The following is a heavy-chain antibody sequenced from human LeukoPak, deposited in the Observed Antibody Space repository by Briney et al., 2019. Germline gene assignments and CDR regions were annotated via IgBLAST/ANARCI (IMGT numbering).Heavy chain of an antibody. Sequence: ASVKVSCKASGYTFTGYYMHWVRQAPGQGLEWMGWINPNSGGTNYAQKFQGRVTMTRDTSISTAYMELSRLRSDDTAVYYCARESSSGDFWSGSIDYWDQGTLVTVSS. D-gene: IGHD3-3*01. J-gene: IGHJ4*02. V-gene: IGHV1-2*02. CDR1: GYTFTGYY. CDR2: INPNSGGT. CDR3: ARESSSGDFWSGSIDY.